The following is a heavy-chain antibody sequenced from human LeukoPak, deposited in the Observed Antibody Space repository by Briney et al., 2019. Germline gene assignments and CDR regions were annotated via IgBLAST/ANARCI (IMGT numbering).Heavy chain of an antibody. D-gene: IGHD2-15*01. CDR3: AKDPVVAATPGGYMDV. CDR1: GFTFSSYE. CDR2: ISSSGSTI. V-gene: IGHV3-48*03. Sequence: GGSLRLSCAASGFTFSSYEMNWVRQAPGKGLEWVSYISSSGSTIYYADSVKGRFTISRDNAKNSLYLQMNSLRAEDTAVYYCAKDPVVAATPGGYMDVWGKGTTVTISS. J-gene: IGHJ6*03.